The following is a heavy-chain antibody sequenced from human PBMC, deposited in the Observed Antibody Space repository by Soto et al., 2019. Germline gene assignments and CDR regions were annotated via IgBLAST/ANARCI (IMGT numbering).Heavy chain of an antibody. CDR2: IKREADGGTT. D-gene: IGHD3-22*01. CDR1: GFTFADAW. J-gene: IGHJ4*02. V-gene: IGHV3-15*01. Sequence: EMQLVESGGGLVKPGGSLRLSCAASGFTFADAWMSWVRQAPGRGLEWVGRIKREADGGTTDYAAPVKGRTTISRDDSKNTLYLQVNSLKTEDTAVYYCPTGLSNGYYNFDYWGQGTPVTVSS. CDR3: PTGLSNGYYNFDY.